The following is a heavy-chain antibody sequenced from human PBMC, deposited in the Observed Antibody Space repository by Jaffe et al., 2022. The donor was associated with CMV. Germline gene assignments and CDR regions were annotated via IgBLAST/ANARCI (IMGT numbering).Heavy chain of an antibody. D-gene: IGHD6-13*01. CDR3: ARTTGLLAAALRFDP. J-gene: IGHJ5*02. Sequence: QVTLRESGPALVRPTQTLTLTCTFSGFSLTTSGMCVSWIRQPPGKALEWLARIDWDDDKYYNTSLKTRLTISKDTSKNQVVLTMTNMEPVDTATYYCARTTGLLAAALRFDPWGQGTLVTVSS. CDR1: GFSLTTSGMC. V-gene: IGHV2-70*15. CDR2: IDWDDDK.